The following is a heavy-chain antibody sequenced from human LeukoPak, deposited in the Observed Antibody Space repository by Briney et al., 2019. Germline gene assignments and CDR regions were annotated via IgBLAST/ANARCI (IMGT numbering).Heavy chain of an antibody. J-gene: IGHJ4*02. CDR3: AREGRGGYYGFDY. V-gene: IGHV3-74*01. D-gene: IGHD3-3*01. CDR1: GFTFSSSW. CDR2: INSDGSST. Sequence: PGGPLRLSCAASGFTFSSSWMHWVRHAPGKGLVWVSRINSDGSSTNYADSVKGRFTISRDNAQNTLYLQMNSLRAEDTAVYYCAREGRGGYYGFDYWGQGTLVTVSS.